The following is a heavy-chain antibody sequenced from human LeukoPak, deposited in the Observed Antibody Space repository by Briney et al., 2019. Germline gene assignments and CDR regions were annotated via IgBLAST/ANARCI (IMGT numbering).Heavy chain of an antibody. CDR3: ARDSPARGDPPPH. CDR1: GYTFTSYD. CDR2: MNPNSGNT. V-gene: IGHV1-8*01. J-gene: IGHJ1*01. Sequence: GASVKVSCKASGYTFTSYDINWVRQATGQGLEWMGWMNPNSGNTGYAQKFQDRVTMTRNTSISTAYMELSSLRSEDTAVCYCARDSPARGDPPPHWGQGTLVTVSS. D-gene: IGHD3-10*01.